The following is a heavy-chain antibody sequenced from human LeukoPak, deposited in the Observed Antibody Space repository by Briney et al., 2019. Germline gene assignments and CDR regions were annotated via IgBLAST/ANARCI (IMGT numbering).Heavy chain of an antibody. D-gene: IGHD3-16*02. CDR1: GFTFSSYG. V-gene: IGHV3-30*02. Sequence: GGSLRLSCAASGFTFSSYGMHWVRQAPGKGLEWVASLQYDGNNKYYVDSVKGRFTISRDNSKNTLFLQMNSLRAEDTALYYCARGSRNQYYDYVWGSYRPYYFDYWGQGTLVTVSS. CDR2: LQYDGNNK. CDR3: ARGSRNQYYDYVWGSYRPYYFDY. J-gene: IGHJ4*02.